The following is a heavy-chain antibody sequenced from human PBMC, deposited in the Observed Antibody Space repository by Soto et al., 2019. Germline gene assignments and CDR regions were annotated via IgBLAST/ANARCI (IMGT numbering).Heavy chain of an antibody. CDR1: GGSISSGGYY. CDR2: IYYSGST. J-gene: IGHJ3*02. V-gene: IGHV4-31*03. Sequence: QVQLQESGPGLVKPSQTLSLTCTVSGGSISSGGYYWSWIRQHPGKGLEWIGYIYYSGSTYYNPSLKSRVTISVDTSKNQFSLKLSSVTAADTAVYYCARDKSLWSTRGPDAFDIWGQGTMVTVSS. CDR3: ARDKSLWSTRGPDAFDI. D-gene: IGHD1-26*01.